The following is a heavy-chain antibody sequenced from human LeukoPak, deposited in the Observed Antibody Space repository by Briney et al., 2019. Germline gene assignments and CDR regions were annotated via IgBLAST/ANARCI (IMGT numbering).Heavy chain of an antibody. CDR2: VYYNGNI. Sequence: SETLSLTCTVSGDSIRSSSYSWGGIPQLPGKGLGWFRSVYYNGNIYYNPSFRSRVTMSVDTSKNQFSLSLTSVTAADTAVYYCARLRHDSSGYYWFGPWGRGTLVTVSS. J-gene: IGHJ5*02. CDR3: ARLRHDSSGYYWFGP. V-gene: IGHV4-39*01. D-gene: IGHD3-22*01. CDR1: GDSIRSSSYS.